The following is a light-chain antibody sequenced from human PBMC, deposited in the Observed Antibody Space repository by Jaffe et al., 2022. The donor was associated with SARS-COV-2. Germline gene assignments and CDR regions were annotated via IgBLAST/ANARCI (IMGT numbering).Light chain of an antibody. CDR3: QKYNGAPRT. Sequence: DIQMTQSPSSLSASVGDRVTITCRASQGIGNYLAWYQQKPGKVPKLLMHAVSTLQSGVPSRFSGSGSGTDFTLTISSLQPEDVASYYCQKYNGAPRTFGQGTKVEIK. CDR2: AVS. J-gene: IGKJ1*01. V-gene: IGKV1-27*01. CDR1: QGIGNY.